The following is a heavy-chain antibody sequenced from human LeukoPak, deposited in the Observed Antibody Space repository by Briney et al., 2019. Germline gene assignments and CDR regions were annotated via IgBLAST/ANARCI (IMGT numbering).Heavy chain of an antibody. J-gene: IGHJ5*02. D-gene: IGHD2-15*01. CDR1: GYTFTSYG. Sequence: ASVKVSCKASGYTFTSYGISWVRQAPGQGLEWMGWISAHNGNTNYAQKLQGRVTMTTDTSTSTAYMELRSLRSDDTAVYYCARPHLGYCSGGSCYGAWFDPWGQGTLVTVSS. CDR2: ISAHNGNT. V-gene: IGHV1-18*01. CDR3: ARPHLGYCSGGSCYGAWFDP.